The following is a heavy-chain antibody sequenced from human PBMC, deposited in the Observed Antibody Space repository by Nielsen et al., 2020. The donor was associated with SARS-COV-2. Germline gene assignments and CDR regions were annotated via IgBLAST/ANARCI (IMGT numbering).Heavy chain of an antibody. Sequence: GGSLRLSCAASGFTFDDYAMHWVRQAPGKGLEWVSYISSSGSTIYYADSVKGRFTISRDNAKSSLYLQMNSLRAEDTALYYCAKDPSDGYSSSWYFDYWGQGTLVTVSS. D-gene: IGHD6-13*01. CDR3: AKDPSDGYSSSWYFDY. V-gene: IGHV3-48*03. J-gene: IGHJ4*02. CDR2: ISSSGSTI. CDR1: GFTFDDYA.